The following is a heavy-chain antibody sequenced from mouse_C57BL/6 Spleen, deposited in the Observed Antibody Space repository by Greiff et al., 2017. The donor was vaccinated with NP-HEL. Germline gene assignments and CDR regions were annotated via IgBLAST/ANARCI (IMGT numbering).Heavy chain of an antibody. Sequence: VQLQQSGAELAKPGASVKLSCKASGYTFTSYWMHWVKQRPGQGLEWIGYINPSSGYTKYNQKFKDKATLTAAKSSSTAYMQLSSLTYDDSAVYYCARSPPLGLPDYWGQGTTLTVSS. D-gene: IGHD4-1*01. CDR1: GYTFTSYW. CDR3: ARSPPLGLPDY. V-gene: IGHV1-7*01. J-gene: IGHJ2*01. CDR2: INPSSGYT.